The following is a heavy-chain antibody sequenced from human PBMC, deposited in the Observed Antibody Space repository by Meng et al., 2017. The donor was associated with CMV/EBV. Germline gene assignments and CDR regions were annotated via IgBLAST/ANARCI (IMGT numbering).Heavy chain of an antibody. V-gene: IGHV4-61*02. D-gene: IGHD3-3*01. Sequence: QVQLQESGPGLVKPSQTLSLTCPVXGGSISSGSYYWSWIRQPAGKGLEWIGRIYTSGSTNYNPSLKSRVTISVDTSKNQFSLKLSSVTAADTAVYYCARGQGYDFWSGYLDYWGQGTLVTVSS. CDR1: GGSISSGSYY. J-gene: IGHJ4*02. CDR2: IYTSGST. CDR3: ARGQGYDFWSGYLDY.